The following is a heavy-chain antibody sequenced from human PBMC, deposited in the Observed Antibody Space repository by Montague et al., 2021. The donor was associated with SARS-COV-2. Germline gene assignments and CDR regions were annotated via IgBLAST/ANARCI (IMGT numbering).Heavy chain of an antibody. CDR3: ARYYYASSGYHSPGMDG. V-gene: IGHV4-59*01. J-gene: IGHJ6*02. Sequence: SETLSLTCTVSGGSISSYYWSWIRQPPGKGLEWIGYIYYSGSTNYNPSLKSRVTISVDTSKNQFSLKLSSVTAADTAVYYCARYYYASSGYHSPGMDGWGQGTPVTVSS. CDR2: IYYSGST. CDR1: GGSISSYY. D-gene: IGHD3-22*01.